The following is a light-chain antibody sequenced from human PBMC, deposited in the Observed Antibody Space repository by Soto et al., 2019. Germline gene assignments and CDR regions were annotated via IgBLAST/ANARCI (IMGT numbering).Light chain of an antibody. CDR1: SSDVGAYNS. J-gene: IGLJ1*01. Sequence: QSVLTQPPSASGSPGQSVAISCAGTSSDVGAYNSVSWYQQHPGKAPKLIIYQVNKRPSGVPDRFYGSKSGNTASLTVSGLHAEDEADYYCSSFAGANSIYVFGTGTKVTVL. CDR2: QVN. V-gene: IGLV2-8*01. CDR3: SSFAGANSIYV.